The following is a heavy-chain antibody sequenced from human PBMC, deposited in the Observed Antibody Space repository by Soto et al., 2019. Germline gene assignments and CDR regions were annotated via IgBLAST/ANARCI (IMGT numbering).Heavy chain of an antibody. V-gene: IGHV1-18*04. D-gene: IGHD3-9*01. CDR3: GRDEGERYLRYFDWFGHRPGANWFDP. J-gene: IGHJ5*02. CDR1: GYTFTSYG. Sequence: ASVKVSCKASGYTFTSYGISWVRQAPGQGLEWMGWISAYNGNTNYAQKLQGRVTMTTDTSTSTAYMELRSLRSDDTAVYYCGRDEGERYLRYFDWFGHRPGANWFDPWGQGTLVTVSS. CDR2: ISAYNGNT.